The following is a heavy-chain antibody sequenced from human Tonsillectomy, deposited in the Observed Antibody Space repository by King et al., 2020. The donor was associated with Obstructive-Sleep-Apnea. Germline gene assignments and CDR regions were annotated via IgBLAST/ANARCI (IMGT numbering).Heavy chain of an antibody. J-gene: IGHJ4*02. V-gene: IGHV4-31*03. D-gene: IGHD3-10*01. CDR2: IYYSGST. Sequence: QLQESGPGLVKPSQTLSLTCTVSGRSISSGGYYWSWIRQHPGKGLEWIGYIYYSGSTYYNPSLKSRVTISVDTSKNQFSLKLSSVTSADTAVYYCASHEGTGWFGELPPFGYWGQGTLVTVSS. CDR1: GRSISSGGYY. CDR3: ASHEGTGWFGELPPFGY.